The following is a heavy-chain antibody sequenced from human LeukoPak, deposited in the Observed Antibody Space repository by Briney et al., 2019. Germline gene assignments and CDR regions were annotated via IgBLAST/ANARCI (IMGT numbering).Heavy chain of an antibody. D-gene: IGHD3-22*01. Sequence: GGSQRLSCAASGFTFSSYAMSWVRQAPGKGLEWVSAISGSGGSTYYADSVKGRFTISRDNSKNTLYLQMNSLRAEDTAVYYCAKATSVVPDEDAFDIWGQGTMVTVSS. CDR2: ISGSGGST. CDR1: GFTFSSYA. V-gene: IGHV3-23*01. J-gene: IGHJ3*02. CDR3: AKATSVVPDEDAFDI.